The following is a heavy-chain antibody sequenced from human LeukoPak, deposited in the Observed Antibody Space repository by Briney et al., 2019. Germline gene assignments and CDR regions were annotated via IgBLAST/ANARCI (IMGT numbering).Heavy chain of an antibody. V-gene: IGHV4-38-2*01. J-gene: IGHJ4*02. CDR3: ARTAVAGTEAVDY. CDR2: IYHSGST. D-gene: IGHD6-19*01. Sequence: SETLSLTCAVSGYSLSSGYYWGWIRQPPGKGLEWIGSIYHSGSTYYDPSLMSRVTISVDPPKNQFSLKLSSATAADTAVYYCARTAVAGTEAVDYWGQGTLVTVSS. CDR1: GYSLSSGYY.